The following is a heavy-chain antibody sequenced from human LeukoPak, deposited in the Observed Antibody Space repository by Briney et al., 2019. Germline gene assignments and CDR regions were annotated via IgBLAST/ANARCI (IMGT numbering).Heavy chain of an antibody. CDR3: VSLGTNYYGLR. Sequence: PGRSLRLSCAASGFPFSSYGMHWVRQAPGKGLEWVAVIWYDGSNKYYADSVKGRFTISRGNSKNTLYLEMNSLRAEDTAVYYCVSLGTNYYGLRWGQGTLVTVSS. D-gene: IGHD3-10*01. CDR1: GFPFSSYG. V-gene: IGHV3-33*01. J-gene: IGHJ4*02. CDR2: IWYDGSNK.